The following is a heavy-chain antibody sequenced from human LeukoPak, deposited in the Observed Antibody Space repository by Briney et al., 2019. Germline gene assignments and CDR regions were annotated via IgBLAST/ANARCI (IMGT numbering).Heavy chain of an antibody. CDR3: AREFTDP. Sequence: GGSLRLSCAASGFTFSSYGMHWVRQAPGKGLEWVAVISYDGSNKYYADSVKGRFTISRDNSKNTLYLQMNSLRDEDTAVYYCAREFTDPWGQGTLVTVSS. D-gene: IGHD3-16*01. V-gene: IGHV3-30*03. CDR2: ISYDGSNK. J-gene: IGHJ5*02. CDR1: GFTFSSYG.